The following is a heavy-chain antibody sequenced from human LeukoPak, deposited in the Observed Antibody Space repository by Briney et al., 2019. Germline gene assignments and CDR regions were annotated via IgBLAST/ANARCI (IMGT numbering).Heavy chain of an antibody. D-gene: IGHD1-1*01. V-gene: IGHV3-21*01. J-gene: IGHJ6*02. CDR3: ARDPTSGADPIIYYYYGMDV. CDR1: GFTFSSYS. Sequence: PGGSLRLSCAASGFTFSSYSMTWVRQAPGKGLEWVSSISSSSSYIYYADSVKGRFTISRDNAKNSLYLQMNSLRAEDTAVYYCARDPTSGADPIIYYYYGMDVWGQGTTVTVSS. CDR2: ISSSSSYI.